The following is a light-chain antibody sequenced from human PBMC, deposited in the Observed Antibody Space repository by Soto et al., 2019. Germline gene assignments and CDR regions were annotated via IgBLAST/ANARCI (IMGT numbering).Light chain of an antibody. CDR1: QSISNY. Sequence: DIQMTQSPSTLSASVGDRVTITCRASQSISNYLNWYQQKPGQAPKLLIYAASILQSGVPSRFRGSGSGTSFSLTITNLQPGDFATYYCQQSYNALSWTFGQGTKVDIK. CDR2: AAS. CDR3: QQSYNALSWT. J-gene: IGKJ1*01. V-gene: IGKV1-39*01.